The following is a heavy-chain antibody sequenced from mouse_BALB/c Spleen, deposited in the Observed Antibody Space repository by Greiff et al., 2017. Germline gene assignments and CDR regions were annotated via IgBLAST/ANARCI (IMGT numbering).Heavy chain of an antibody. V-gene: IGHV3-2*02. CDR1: GYSITSDYA. D-gene: IGHD2-10*02. Sequence: EVKLMESGPGLVKPSQSLSLTCTVTGYSITSDYAWNWIRQFPGNKLEWMGYISYSGSTSYNPSLKSRISITRDTSKNQFFLQLNSVTTEDTATYYCARGKYGSYYYAMDYWGQGTSVTVSA. CDR2: ISYSGST. CDR3: ARGKYGSYYYAMDY. J-gene: IGHJ4*01.